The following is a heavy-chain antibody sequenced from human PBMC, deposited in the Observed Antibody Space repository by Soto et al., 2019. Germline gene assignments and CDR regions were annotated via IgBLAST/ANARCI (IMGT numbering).Heavy chain of an antibody. CDR2: ISGTVGST. J-gene: IGHJ6*01. D-gene: IGHD3-3*01. V-gene: IGHV3-23*01. Sequence: GGSLRRSCAASRFTISSYAMRWVRQAQGKGREWASLISGTVGSTYYADSVKCRFTICRDNSKNTLYLQLNSLRAENTAVYYCAKHPLLAWLPDHYYYYYGIGVWGQGTTVPFSS. CDR1: RFTISSYA. CDR3: AKHPLLAWLPDHYYYYYGIGV.